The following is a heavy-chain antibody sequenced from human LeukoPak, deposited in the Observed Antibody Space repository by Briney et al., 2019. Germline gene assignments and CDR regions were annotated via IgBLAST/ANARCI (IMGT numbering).Heavy chain of an antibody. J-gene: IGHJ4*02. CDR3: ARYCSGHSCLDY. Sequence: SETLSLTCTVSGGSISSYYWSWIRQPPGKGLEWIGYIYYSGSTNYNPSLKSRVTISVDTSKNQFSLKLSSVTAADTAVYYCARYCSGHSCLDYRGQGTLVTVSS. V-gene: IGHV4-59*01. D-gene: IGHD2-15*01. CDR2: IYYSGST. CDR1: GGSISSYY.